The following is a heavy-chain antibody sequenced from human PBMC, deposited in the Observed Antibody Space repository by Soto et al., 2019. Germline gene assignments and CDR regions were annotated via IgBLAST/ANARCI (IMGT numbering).Heavy chain of an antibody. D-gene: IGHD6-6*01. J-gene: IGHJ6*03. V-gene: IGHV6-1*01. Sequence: NPSQTLSLTCAISGDSVSSNSAAWNWIRQSPSRGLEWLGRTYYRSKWYNDYAVSVKSRITINPDTSKNQFSLQLNSVTPEDTAVYYCARDPTEPIAARLVYYYYYMDVWGKGTTVTVSS. CDR3: ARDPTEPIAARLVYYYYYMDV. CDR1: GDSVSSNSAA. CDR2: TYYRSKWYN.